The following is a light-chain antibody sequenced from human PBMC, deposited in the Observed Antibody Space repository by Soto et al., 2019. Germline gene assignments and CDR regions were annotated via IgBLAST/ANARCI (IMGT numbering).Light chain of an antibody. CDR3: SSWTSGSNSSV. J-gene: IGLJ1*01. CDR1: SSDVGGYNY. V-gene: IGLV2-14*01. Sequence: QSALTQPASVSGSPGQSITISCTGTSSDVGGYNYVSWYQQHPGKAPKLMIYEVSNWPSGVSNRFSGSKSGNTASLTISGLHAEDEADYYCSSWTSGSNSSVFGTGTKLTV. CDR2: EVS.